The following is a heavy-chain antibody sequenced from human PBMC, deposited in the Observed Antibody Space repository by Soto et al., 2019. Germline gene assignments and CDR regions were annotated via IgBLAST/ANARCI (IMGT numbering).Heavy chain of an antibody. Sequence: ASVKVSCKSSGYTFINYYVHWVRQAPGQGLEWMGMINPSGGRTTYPQKFQGRVTMTRDTSTSTVYVELSSLRSDDTAVFYCARERASTSLLTHYYYAMDVWGQGTTVTVSS. CDR1: GYTFINYY. V-gene: IGHV1-46*01. J-gene: IGHJ6*02. CDR2: INPSGGRT. CDR3: ARERASTSLLTHYYYAMDV.